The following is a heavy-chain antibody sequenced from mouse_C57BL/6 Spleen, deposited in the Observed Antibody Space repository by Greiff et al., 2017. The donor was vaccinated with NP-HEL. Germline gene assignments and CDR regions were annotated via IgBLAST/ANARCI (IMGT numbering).Heavy chain of an antibody. V-gene: IGHV1-15*01. CDR1: GYTFTDYE. CDR3: TRSGGLPYAMDY. D-gene: IGHD2-4*01. J-gene: IGHJ4*01. CDR2: IDPETGGT. Sequence: QVQLQQSGAELVRPGASVTLSCKASGYTFTDYEMHWVKQTPVHGLEWIGAIDPETGGTAYNQKFKGKAILTADKSSSTAYMELRSLTSEDSAVYYCTRSGGLPYAMDYWGQGASVTVSS.